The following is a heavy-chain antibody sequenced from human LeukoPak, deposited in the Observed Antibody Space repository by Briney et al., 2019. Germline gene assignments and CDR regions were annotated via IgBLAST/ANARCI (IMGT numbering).Heavy chain of an antibody. J-gene: IGHJ3*02. Sequence: GGSLSSSCEAPGLTFRSYAMNWVRQAPGKGLEWVAVISYDGSNKYYADSVKGRFTISRDNSKNTLYLQMNSLRAEDTAVYYCASGRAFDIWGQGTMVTVSS. CDR1: GLTFRSYA. CDR2: ISYDGSNK. V-gene: IGHV3-30*04. CDR3: ASGRAFDI.